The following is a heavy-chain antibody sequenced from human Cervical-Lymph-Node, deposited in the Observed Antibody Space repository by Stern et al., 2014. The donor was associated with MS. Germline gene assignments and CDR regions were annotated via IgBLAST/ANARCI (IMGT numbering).Heavy chain of an antibody. V-gene: IGHV1-46*03. J-gene: IGHJ2*01. D-gene: IGHD3-10*01. CDR3: AREDYYGSGRGYFDL. CDR2: INPSDGST. Sequence: QVQLVQSGAEVKKPGASVKVSCKASGYPFTDSYIHWVRQAPGQGLAWMGAINPSDGSTTYARKFQGRVNMTRDTSTNTVYLYVSTLRFEDTAVYYCAREDYYGSGRGYFDLWAVAPWSVSPQ. CDR1: GYPFTDSY.